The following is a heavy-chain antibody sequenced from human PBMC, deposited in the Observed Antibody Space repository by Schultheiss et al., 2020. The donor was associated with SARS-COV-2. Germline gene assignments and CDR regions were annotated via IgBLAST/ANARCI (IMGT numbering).Heavy chain of an antibody. Sequence: GGSLRLSCAASGFSFSRSWMHWVRQAPGKGLEWVSTISGSGGSTYSADSVRGRFTISRDNSKNMLYLQMNSLRAEDTALYYCAKSGDNNYYYFAMDVWGQGTTVTVSS. CDR2: ISGSGGST. J-gene: IGHJ6*02. V-gene: IGHV3-23*01. CDR1: GFSFSRSW. CDR3: AKSGDNNYYYFAMDV. D-gene: IGHD1-26*01.